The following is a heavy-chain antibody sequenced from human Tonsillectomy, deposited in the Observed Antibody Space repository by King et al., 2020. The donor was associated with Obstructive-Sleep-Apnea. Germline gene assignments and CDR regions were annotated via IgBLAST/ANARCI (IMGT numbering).Heavy chain of an antibody. CDR3: ARYLDLAERFLDY. Sequence: VQLVESGAEVRKPGASVKVSCKASGYIFTSYSLTWVRQAPGQGLEWMGWISAYNGNTNYAQKFQGRVTMTTDTSTTTAYMVLRSLRSDDTAVYYCARYLDLAERFLDYWGQGTLVTVSS. CDR1: GYIFTSYS. V-gene: IGHV1-18*04. J-gene: IGHJ4*02. CDR2: ISAYNGNT. D-gene: IGHD3-3*01.